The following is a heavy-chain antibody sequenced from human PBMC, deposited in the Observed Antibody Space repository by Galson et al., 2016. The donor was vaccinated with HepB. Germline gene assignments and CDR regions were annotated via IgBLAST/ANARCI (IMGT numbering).Heavy chain of an antibody. CDR1: GFTFSFYA. CDR2: ISGNGGGT. D-gene: IGHD6-19*01. Sequence: SLRLSCAASGFTFSFYAMHWVRQAPGKGLEYVSAISGNGGGTYYADSVKGRFTISRDNSKNTLYLQMSSLRTEDTAVYYCVKGGGYSSGWYKGAFVYWGQGTLVTVSS. CDR3: VKGGGYSSGWYKGAFVY. V-gene: IGHV3-64D*06. J-gene: IGHJ4*02.